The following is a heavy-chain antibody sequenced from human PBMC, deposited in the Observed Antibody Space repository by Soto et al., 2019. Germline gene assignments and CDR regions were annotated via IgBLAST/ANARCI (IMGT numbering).Heavy chain of an antibody. V-gene: IGHV3-30-3*01. CDR2: ISYDGSNK. Sequence: PGGSLRLSCAASGFTFSSYAMHWVRQAPGKGLEWVAVISYDGSNKYYADSVKGRFTISRDNSKNTLYLQMNSLRAEDTAVYYCARDEHQGYCSGGSCYDYYYGMDVWGQGTTVTVSS. D-gene: IGHD2-15*01. CDR3: ARDEHQGYCSGGSCYDYYYGMDV. CDR1: GFTFSSYA. J-gene: IGHJ6*02.